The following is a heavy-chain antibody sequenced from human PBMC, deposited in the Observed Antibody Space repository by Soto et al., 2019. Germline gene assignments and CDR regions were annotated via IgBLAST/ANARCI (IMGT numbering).Heavy chain of an antibody. J-gene: IGHJ4*02. CDR2: INPSGGST. Sequence: ASVNVSFKASGYSFTSYYMHLVRQAPLQGLEWMGIINPSGGSTSYAQKFQGRVTMTRDTSTSTVYMELSGLRSEDTAVYYCAREMAYYYDSTGYYSVSDYWGPGHLLTVSS. CDR1: GYSFTSYY. CDR3: AREMAYYYDSTGYYSVSDY. V-gene: IGHV1-46*01. D-gene: IGHD3-22*01.